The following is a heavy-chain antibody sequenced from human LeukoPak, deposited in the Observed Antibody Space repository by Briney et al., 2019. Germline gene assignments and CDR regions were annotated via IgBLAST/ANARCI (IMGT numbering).Heavy chain of an antibody. Sequence: GGSLRLSCAASGFTFSSYEMNRVRQAPGKGLEWVSYVTSGGDTTYYADSVKGRFTISRDNTKNSLYLQMNSLRAEDTAVYYCARVILGWFANPWGQGTLVTVSS. CDR1: GFTFSSYE. CDR2: VTSGGDTT. D-gene: IGHD3-10*01. J-gene: IGHJ5*02. V-gene: IGHV3-48*03. CDR3: ARVILGWFANP.